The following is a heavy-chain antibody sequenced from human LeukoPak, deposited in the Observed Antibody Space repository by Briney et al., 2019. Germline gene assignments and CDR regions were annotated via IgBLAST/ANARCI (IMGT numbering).Heavy chain of an antibody. CDR1: GFTFSDYA. Sequence: PGRSLRLSCTVSGFTFSDYAMNWVRQAPGKGLEWVGFIRSKAYGGTTEYAASVKGRFTISRDDSKSIAYLQMNSLKTEDTAVYYCTRGVRTADGWGQGTLVTVSS. CDR2: IRSKAYGGTT. D-gene: IGHD2-21*02. CDR3: TRGVRTADG. V-gene: IGHV3-49*04. J-gene: IGHJ4*02.